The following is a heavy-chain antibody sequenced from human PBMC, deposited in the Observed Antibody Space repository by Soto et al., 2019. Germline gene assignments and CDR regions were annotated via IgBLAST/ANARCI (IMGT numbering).Heavy chain of an antibody. D-gene: IGHD6-13*01. CDR2: TYYRSQWFN. Sequence: QVQLLQSGPGLVKPSQTLSLTCAISGDSVSSNIVTWDWIRQSPSRGLEWLGRTYYRSQWFNDYAVSVKSRMTIHADTSKNQFSLQLNYVTPEDTAVYYCARLIGTSWFVGWGQGTPVTVSS. CDR1: GDSVSSNIVT. J-gene: IGHJ4*02. CDR3: ARLIGTSWFVG. V-gene: IGHV6-1*01.